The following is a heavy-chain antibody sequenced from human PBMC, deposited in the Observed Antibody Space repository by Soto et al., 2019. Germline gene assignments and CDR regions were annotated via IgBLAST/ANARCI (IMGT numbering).Heavy chain of an antibody. Sequence: SETLSLTCTVSGGSISSGGYYWSWIRQHPGKGLEWIGYIYYSGSTYYNPSLKSRVTISVDTSKNQFSLKLSSVTAADTAVYYCARTHHGARYYFDYWGQGTLVTVSS. CDR2: IYYSGST. V-gene: IGHV4-31*03. CDR1: GGSISSGGYY. J-gene: IGHJ4*02. CDR3: ARTHHGARYYFDY.